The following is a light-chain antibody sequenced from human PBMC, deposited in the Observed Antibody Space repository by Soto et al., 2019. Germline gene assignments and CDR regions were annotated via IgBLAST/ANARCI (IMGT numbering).Light chain of an antibody. CDR1: QTISNW. V-gene: IGKV1-5*03. J-gene: IGKJ3*01. CDR3: QHYNTYSWFT. CDR2: QAS. Sequence: DIQMTQSPSTLSASVGDTVTITCRASQTISNWLAWYQQKPGKAPKLLIYQASTLESGVPSRFSGSGSETEFTLTSISVQPDDFSTYYCQHYNTYSWFTFGPGTKVDIK.